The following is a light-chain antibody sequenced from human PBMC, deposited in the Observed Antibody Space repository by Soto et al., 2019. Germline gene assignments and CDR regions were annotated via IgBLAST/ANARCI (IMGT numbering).Light chain of an antibody. CDR2: DAS. CDR3: QERSNWPRRA. V-gene: IGKV3-11*01. J-gene: IGKJ1*01. Sequence: EIVLTQSPATLSLSPGERASLSCRASQSVSWYLAWYQQKPGLAPRLLIYDASNRATGIPARFSGSGSGTDFTLTISSLEPEDFAVYYCQERSNWPRRAFGQGTKVEIK. CDR1: QSVSWY.